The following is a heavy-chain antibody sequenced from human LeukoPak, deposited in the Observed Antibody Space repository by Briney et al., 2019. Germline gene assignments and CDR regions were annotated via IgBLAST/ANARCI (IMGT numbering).Heavy chain of an antibody. CDR3: AREAAVPNTVFDY. J-gene: IGHJ4*02. V-gene: IGHV3-74*01. CDR2: IQSDGSTT. CDR1: GFILGNYW. D-gene: IGHD4-17*01. Sequence: GGSLRLSCAASGFILGNYWMHWVRHAPGKGLVWVSRIQSDGSTTNYADSVKGRFTISRDNAKNTLYLQMNSLRAEDTAVYYCAREAAVPNTVFDYWGQGSLVTVSS.